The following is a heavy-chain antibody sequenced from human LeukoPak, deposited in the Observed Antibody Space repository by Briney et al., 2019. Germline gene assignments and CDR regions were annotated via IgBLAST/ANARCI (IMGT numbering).Heavy chain of an antibody. CDR3: AKGVAGTTYYGTDV. CDR1: GFTFSRYA. D-gene: IGHD1-1*01. CDR2: ISGSADNT. V-gene: IGHV3-23*01. Sequence: GGSLRLSCAASGFTFSRYAMSWVRQAPGRGLQWVSLISGSADNTYYTDSVKGRFTISRDNSKNTLYLQMDSLRADDTAVYYRAKGVAGTTYYGTDVWGQGTTVIVSS. J-gene: IGHJ6*02.